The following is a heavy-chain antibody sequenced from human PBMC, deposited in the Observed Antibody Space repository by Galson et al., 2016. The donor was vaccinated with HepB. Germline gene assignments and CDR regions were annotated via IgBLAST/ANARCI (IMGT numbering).Heavy chain of an antibody. D-gene: IGHD3-10*01. V-gene: IGHV4-39*02. J-gene: IGHJ6*02. CDR3: ARAVMLGRGMDV. Sequence: SETLSLTCTVSGDSISNVGRHWGWFRQSPEMGLEYIGSIHSSGTSYYNPSLTSRVTVSADTSRNQFSLHLNSVTPEDTAVYYCARAVMLGRGMDVWGQGTTVTVSS. CDR1: GDSISNVGRH. CDR2: IHSSGTS.